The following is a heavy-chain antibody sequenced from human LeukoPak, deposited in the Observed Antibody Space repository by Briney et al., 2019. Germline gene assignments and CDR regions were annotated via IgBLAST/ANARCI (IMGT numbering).Heavy chain of an antibody. CDR3: ARGQTYDFWSGCDY. J-gene: IGHJ4*02. V-gene: IGHV4-39*07. D-gene: IGHD3-3*01. CDR2: IYYSGST. Sequence: PSETLSLTCTVSGGSISSSSYYWGWIRQPPGKGLEWIGSIYYSGSTYHNPSLRSRVTISVDTSKDQFSLKLSSVTAADTAVYYCARGQTYDFWSGCDYWGQGTLVTVSS. CDR1: GGSISSSSYY.